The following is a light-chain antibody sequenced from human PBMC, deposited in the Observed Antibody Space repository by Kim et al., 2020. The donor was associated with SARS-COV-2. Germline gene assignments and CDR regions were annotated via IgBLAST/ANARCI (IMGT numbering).Light chain of an antibody. CDR1: QNIDTY. V-gene: IGKV3-11*01. Sequence: PVDRATLSCRASQNIDTYLAWYQQRPGQAPRLRVYDASNRATGVPDRFSGSGSGTDFTLTISSLEPEDFAIYYCQQRNNWPPAVTFGGGTKVDIK. CDR3: QQRNNWPPAVT. J-gene: IGKJ4*01. CDR2: DAS.